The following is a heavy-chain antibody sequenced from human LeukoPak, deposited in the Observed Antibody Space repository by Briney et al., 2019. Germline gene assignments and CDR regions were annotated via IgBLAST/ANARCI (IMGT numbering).Heavy chain of an antibody. CDR3: AKWSGIVVVVAAEYFQH. D-gene: IGHD2-15*01. Sequence: GGSLRLSCAASGFTFSSYAMSWVRQAPGKGLEWVSAISGSGGSTYYADSVKGRFTIFRDNSKNTLYLQMNSLRAEDTAVYYCAKWSGIVVVVAAEYFQHWGQGTLVTVSS. CDR1: GFTFSSYA. V-gene: IGHV3-23*01. J-gene: IGHJ1*01. CDR2: ISGSGGST.